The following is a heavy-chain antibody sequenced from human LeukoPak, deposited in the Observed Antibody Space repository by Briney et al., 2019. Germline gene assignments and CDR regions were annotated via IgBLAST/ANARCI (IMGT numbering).Heavy chain of an antibody. J-gene: IGHJ6*02. D-gene: IGHD2-2*01. Sequence: SETLSLTCTVSGGSISSSSYYWGWIRQPPGKGLEWIGSIYYSGSTYYNPSLKSRVTISVDTSKNQFSLKLSSVTAADTAVYYCARLRLSGYCSGTSCFNYYYCGMDVWGQGTTVTVSS. CDR1: GGSISSSSYY. CDR3: ARLRLSGYCSGTSCFNYYYCGMDV. V-gene: IGHV4-39*01. CDR2: IYYSGST.